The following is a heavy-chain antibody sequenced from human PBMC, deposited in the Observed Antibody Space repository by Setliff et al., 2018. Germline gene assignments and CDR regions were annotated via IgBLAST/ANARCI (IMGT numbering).Heavy chain of an antibody. D-gene: IGHD3-3*01. V-gene: IGHV3-7*01. CDR2: IKQDGSEK. J-gene: IGHJ6*02. CDR1: GFIFSNYW. CDR3: ARYLPLDNYCYYGMDV. Sequence: GGSLRLSCAASGFIFSNYWMSWVRQAPGKGLEWVANIKQDGSEKYYVDSVKGRFTISRDNAKNSLYLQMNSLRAEDTAVYYCARYLPLDNYCYYGMDVWGQGTTVTVSS.